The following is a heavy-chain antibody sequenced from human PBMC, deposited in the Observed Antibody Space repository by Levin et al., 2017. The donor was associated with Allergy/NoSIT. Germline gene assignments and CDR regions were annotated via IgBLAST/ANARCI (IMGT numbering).Heavy chain of an antibody. V-gene: IGHV4-59*01. CDR3: ARLPLNGHSHGYFDS. CDR2: LYDSGGS. D-gene: IGHD5-24*01. J-gene: IGHJ4*02. CDR1: GGSINNYY. Sequence: RPSETLSLTCTVSGGSINNYYWTWIRQTPGTGLEWFGNLYDSGGSNANPSFGSRFSISLDRSKNQFYLRLNSVTAADTAVYYCARLPLNGHSHGYFDSWGQGSLVTVSS.